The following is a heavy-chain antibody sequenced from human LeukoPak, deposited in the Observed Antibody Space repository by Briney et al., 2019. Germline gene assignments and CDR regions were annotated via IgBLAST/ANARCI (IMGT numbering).Heavy chain of an antibody. V-gene: IGHV3-9*01. J-gene: IGHJ4*02. CDR1: GFTFDDFA. CDR3: AKGSTGTIFGVVYFDY. CDR2: ISWNSGSI. Sequence: GRSLRLSCTASGFTFDDFAIHWVRQAPGKGLEWVSGISWNSGSIGYADSVKGRFTISRDNAKNSLYLQMNSLRAEDTALYYCAKGSTGTIFGVVYFDYWGQGTLVTVSS. D-gene: IGHD3-3*01.